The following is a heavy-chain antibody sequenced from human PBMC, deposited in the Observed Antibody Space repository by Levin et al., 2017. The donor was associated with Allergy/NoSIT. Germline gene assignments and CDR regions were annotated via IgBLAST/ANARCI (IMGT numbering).Heavy chain of an antibody. CDR1: GGSISSGDNS. CDR2: IYYSGST. V-gene: IGHV4-30-4*01. J-gene: IGHJ4*02. CDR3: GRGGLYSGYIDY. Sequence: PSETLSLTCTVSGGSISSGDNSWSWIRQSPGKGLEWIGYIYYSGSTYYNPSLKSRVTLSVDTSKKQFSLKLSSVTAADTAVYYCGRGGLYSGYIDYWGQGTLVTVSS. D-gene: IGHD1-26*01.